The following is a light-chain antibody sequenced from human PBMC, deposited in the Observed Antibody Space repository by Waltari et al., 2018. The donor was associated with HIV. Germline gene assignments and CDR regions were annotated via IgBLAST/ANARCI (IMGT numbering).Light chain of an antibody. CDR1: NLGEKY. CDR2: QNN. V-gene: IGLV3-1*01. Sequence: SYELTQPPSVSVSPGQTGSISCSGDNLGEKYACWFQQKPGQSPVMVIYQNNKRPSGLPERFSCSNSGNTATLTISGTQAMDEADYYCQAWDSSTVVFGTGTKVTVL. J-gene: IGLJ1*01. CDR3: QAWDSSTVV.